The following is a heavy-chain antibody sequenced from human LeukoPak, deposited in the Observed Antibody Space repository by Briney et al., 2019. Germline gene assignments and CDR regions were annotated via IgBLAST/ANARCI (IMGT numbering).Heavy chain of an antibody. D-gene: IGHD3-3*01. J-gene: IGHJ4*02. CDR1: GYSFTSYW. CDR2: IYPGDSDT. Sequence: RGESLKISCKGSGYSFTSYWIGWVRQMPGKGLEWMGIIYPGDSDTRYSPSFQGQVTISADKSISTAYLQWSSLKASDTAMYYCARLYYDFWSGYSMTYFDYWGQGTLVTVSS. V-gene: IGHV5-51*01. CDR3: ARLYYDFWSGYSMTYFDY.